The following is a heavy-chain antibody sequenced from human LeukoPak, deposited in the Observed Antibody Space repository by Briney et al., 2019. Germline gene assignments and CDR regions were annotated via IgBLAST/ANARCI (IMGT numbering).Heavy chain of an antibody. J-gene: IGHJ4*02. V-gene: IGHV3-7*03. Sequence: GGSLRLSCAASGFTFSSYWMSWVRQAPGKGLEWVANIKQDGSEKYYVDSVKGRFTISRDNAKNSLYLQMNSLRAEDTALYYCAKGHSSSWYLFDYWGQGTLVTVSS. CDR1: GFTFSSYW. D-gene: IGHD6-13*01. CDR2: IKQDGSEK. CDR3: AKGHSSSWYLFDY.